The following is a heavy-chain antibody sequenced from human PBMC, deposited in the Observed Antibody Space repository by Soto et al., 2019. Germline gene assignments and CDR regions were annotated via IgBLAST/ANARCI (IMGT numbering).Heavy chain of an antibody. V-gene: IGHV3-23*01. CDR2: ISGSGEMT. D-gene: IGHD1-20*01. CDR1: GFTFRGDA. J-gene: IGHJ4*02. CDR3: ARTEMTYIWND. Sequence: PGGSLRLSCAASGFTFRGDAMSWVRQAPGKVLEWVSSISGSGEMTHYTDSVKGRFTISRDNAKNTLYLQMESLRAEDTALYYWARTEMTYIWNDWRQGSLVTVSS.